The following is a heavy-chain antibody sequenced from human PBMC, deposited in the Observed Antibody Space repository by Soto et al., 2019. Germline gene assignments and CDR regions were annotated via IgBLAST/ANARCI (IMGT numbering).Heavy chain of an antibody. Sequence: GGSLRLSCAASGFTFSNAWMNWVRQAPGKGLEWVGRIKSKTDGGTTDYAAPVKGRFTISRDDSKNTLYLQMNSLKTEDTAVYYCTTAKEYCSGGSCHHDKNYYYYGMDVWGQGTTVTVSS. CDR2: IKSKTDGGTT. D-gene: IGHD2-15*01. V-gene: IGHV3-15*07. CDR1: GFTFSNAW. J-gene: IGHJ6*02. CDR3: TTAKEYCSGGSCHHDKNYYYYGMDV.